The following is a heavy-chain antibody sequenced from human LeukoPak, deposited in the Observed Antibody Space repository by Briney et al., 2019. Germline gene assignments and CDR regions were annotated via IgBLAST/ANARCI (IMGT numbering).Heavy chain of an antibody. V-gene: IGHV3-53*01. CDR3: AKGFTYYYDSSGFDY. D-gene: IGHD3-22*01. Sequence: GGSLRLSCAASGFTVISNYMTWVRQAPGKGLEWVSVIYIGGSTDYADSVKGRFTISRDNSKNTLYLQMNSLRAEDTAVYYCAKGFTYYYDSSGFDYWGQGTLVTVSS. CDR1: GFTVISNY. CDR2: IYIGGST. J-gene: IGHJ4*02.